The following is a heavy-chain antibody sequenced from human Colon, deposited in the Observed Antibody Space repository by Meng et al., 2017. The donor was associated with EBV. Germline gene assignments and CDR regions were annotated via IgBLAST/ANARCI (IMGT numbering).Heavy chain of an antibody. D-gene: IGHD4-17*01. Sequence: VQRQESGPGLVRPSGTLSLTCTVSGGSISSYYWTWIRQPPGKGLEWIGYIYYSGSTNYNPSLKSRVTISVDTSKNQFSLKLSSVTTTDTAVYYCARNTVTTSGSSNYWYFDLWGRGTLVTVSS. CDR3: ARNTVTTSGSSNYWYFDL. CDR1: GGSISSYY. CDR2: IYYSGST. V-gene: IGHV4-59*01. J-gene: IGHJ2*01.